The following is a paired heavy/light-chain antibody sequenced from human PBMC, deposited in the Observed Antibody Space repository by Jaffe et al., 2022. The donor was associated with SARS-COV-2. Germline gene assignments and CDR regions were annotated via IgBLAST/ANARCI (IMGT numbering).Light chain of an antibody. CDR3: QQYNLYPIT. J-gene: IGKJ5*01. CDR2: DVS. CDR1: QGISNY. V-gene: IGKV1-16*01. Sequence: DIQMTQSPSSLSASVGDSVTITCRASQGISNYLAWLQQKPGKAPKSLIYDVSNLQSGVPSRFSGSGSGTDFTLTISSLQPEDFATYYCQQYNLYPITFGQGTRLEIK.
Heavy chain of an antibody. D-gene: IGHD3-16*01. Sequence: EVQLVESGGGLVQPGGSLRLSCAASGFTFSSFWMGWVRQAPGKGLEWVASIKQDGSQTYYVDSAKGRFTISRDNAKNSVYLQMNSLRAEDTAFYYCARGGSGTYFLYFQQWGQGTLVTVSS. V-gene: IGHV3-7*03. CDR2: IKQDGSQT. J-gene: IGHJ1*01. CDR1: GFTFSSFW. CDR3: ARGGSGTYFLYFQQ.